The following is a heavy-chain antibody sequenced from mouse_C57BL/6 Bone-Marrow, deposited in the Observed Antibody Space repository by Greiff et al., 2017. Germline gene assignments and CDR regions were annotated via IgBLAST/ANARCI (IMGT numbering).Heavy chain of an antibody. J-gene: IGHJ2*01. D-gene: IGHD2-3*01. Sequence: VQLQQSGPELVKPGDSVKISCKASGYSFTGYFMNWVMQSHGKSLEWIGRINPYNGDTFSNQKFKGKATLTVDKSSSTAHMELRSLTSEDSAVYYCASGDGYSYSFDYWGQGTTLTVSS. CDR2: INPYNGDT. CDR1: GYSFTGYF. V-gene: IGHV1-20*01. CDR3: ASGDGYSYSFDY.